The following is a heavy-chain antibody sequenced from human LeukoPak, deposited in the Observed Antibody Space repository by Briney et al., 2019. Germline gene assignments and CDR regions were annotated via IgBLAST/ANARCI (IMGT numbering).Heavy chain of an antibody. CDR3: ARVSHGGSYPHAFDI. D-gene: IGHD1-26*01. CDR2: IIPIFGTA. Sequence: SVKVSCKASGGTFSSYAISWVRQAPGQGLEWMGGIIPIFGTANYAQEFQGRVTITTDESTSTAYMELSSLRSEDTAVYYCARVSHGGSYPHAFDIWGQGTMVTVSS. V-gene: IGHV1-69*05. CDR1: GGTFSSYA. J-gene: IGHJ3*02.